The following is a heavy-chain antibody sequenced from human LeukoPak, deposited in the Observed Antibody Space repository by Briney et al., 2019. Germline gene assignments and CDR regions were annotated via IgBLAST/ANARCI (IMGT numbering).Heavy chain of an antibody. CDR2: ISSSSSTI. D-gene: IGHD4-11*01. J-gene: IGHJ4*02. CDR1: GFTFSSYS. Sequence: PGGSLRLSCAASGFTFSSYSMNWVRQAPGKGLEWVSYISSSSSTIYYADSVKGRFTISRDNAKNSLYLQMNSLRAEDTAVYYCARLQMYYFDYWGQGTLVTVSS. V-gene: IGHV3-48*01. CDR3: ARLQMYYFDY.